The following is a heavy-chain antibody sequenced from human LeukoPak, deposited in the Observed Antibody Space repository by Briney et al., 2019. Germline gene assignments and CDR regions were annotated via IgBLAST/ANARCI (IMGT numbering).Heavy chain of an antibody. V-gene: IGHV1-2*02. J-gene: IGHJ5*02. CDR3: ARFYGDYADNWFDP. CDR1: GYTFTGYY. CDR2: INPNSGGT. D-gene: IGHD4-17*01. Sequence: ASVKVSCKASGYTFTGYYMHWVRQAPGQGLEWMGWINPNSGGTNYAQKFQGRVTMTRDTSISTAYMELSRLRSDDTAVYYCARFYGDYADNWFDPWGQGTWSPSPQ.